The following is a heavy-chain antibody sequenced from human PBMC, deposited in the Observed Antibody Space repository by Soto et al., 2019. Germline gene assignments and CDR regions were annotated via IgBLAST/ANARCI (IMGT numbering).Heavy chain of an antibody. CDR2: IYNGGTT. D-gene: IGHD1-20*01. V-gene: IGHV4-30-4*01. Sequence: SETLSLTCTVSGGSINTVNYYWSWIRQSPDKGLEWIGHIYNGGTTYNNPSLTSRVTISVDTSNNQFSLKLSSVSAADTAVYYCARVGGINWFDPWGQGTLVTVSS. J-gene: IGHJ5*02. CDR3: ARVGGINWFDP. CDR1: GGSINTVNYY.